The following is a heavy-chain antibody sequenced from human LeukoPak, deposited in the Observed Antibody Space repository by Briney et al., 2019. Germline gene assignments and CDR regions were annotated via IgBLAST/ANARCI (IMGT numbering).Heavy chain of an antibody. V-gene: IGHV1-8*01. D-gene: IGHD1-26*01. Sequence: ASVKVSCKASGYTFTSFDINWVRQASGQGLEWMGWTNPRSGHTEYAQKFQGRVTMTSDTSTSTAYMELMNLRSEDTAVYYCARGPDVGSWGQGTLVIVSS. CDR1: GYTFTSFD. J-gene: IGHJ5*02. CDR2: TNPRSGHT. CDR3: ARGPDVGS.